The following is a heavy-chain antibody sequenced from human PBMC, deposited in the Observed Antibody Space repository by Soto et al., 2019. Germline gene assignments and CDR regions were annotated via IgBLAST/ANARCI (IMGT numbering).Heavy chain of an antibody. CDR2: IDSSGEK. CDR1: GLSITDSEMG. V-gene: IGHV2-26*01. Sequence: QVTLKESGPVLVKPTEPLTLRCTVSGLSITDSEMGVSWIRQPPGQPLEWLAHIDSSGEKSYRTFLKSILAISKDTSKSQIVLTMTNMDPADTATYYCARRHLAVAVSPWFDPWGQGIPVTVSS. CDR3: ARRHLAVAVSPWFDP. D-gene: IGHD6-19*01. J-gene: IGHJ5*02.